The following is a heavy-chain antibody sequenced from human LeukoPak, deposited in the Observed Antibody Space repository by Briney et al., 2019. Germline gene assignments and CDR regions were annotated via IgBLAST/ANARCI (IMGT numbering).Heavy chain of an antibody. CDR3: AGAYNWNYYS. V-gene: IGHV4-59*01. Sequence: SETLSLTCTVSGGSISSYYWSWIRQPPGKGLEWIGYIYYSGSTNYNPSLKSRVTISVDTSKNQFSLKLSSVTAADTAVYFCAGAYNWNYYSWGQGTLVTVSS. D-gene: IGHD1-7*01. J-gene: IGHJ5*02. CDR2: IYYSGST. CDR1: GGSISSYY.